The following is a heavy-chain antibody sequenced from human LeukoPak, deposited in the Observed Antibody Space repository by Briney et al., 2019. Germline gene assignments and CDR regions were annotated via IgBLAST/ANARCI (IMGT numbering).Heavy chain of an antibody. V-gene: IGHV3-30*18. J-gene: IGHJ5*02. CDR2: ISYDGSNK. Sequence: PGGSLRLSCAASRFTFSSSWMSWVRQAPGKGLEWVAVISYDGSNKYYADSVKGRFTISRDNSKNTLYLQMNSLRAEDTAVYYCAKEETSGSSDRLDPWGQGTLVTVSS. D-gene: IGHD1-26*01. CDR1: RFTFSSSW. CDR3: AKEETSGSSDRLDP.